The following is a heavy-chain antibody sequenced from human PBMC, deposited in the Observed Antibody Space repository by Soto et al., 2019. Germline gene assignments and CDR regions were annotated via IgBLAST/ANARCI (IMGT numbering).Heavy chain of an antibody. CDR2: INHSGSN. J-gene: IGHJ6*02. CDR1: GGSFSGYY. Sequence: SETLSLTCAVYGGSFSGYYWSWIRQPPGKGLEWIGVINHSGSNNYNPSLKSRVTISVDTSKNQSSTKLSSVTAADKAVYYCARGKYNWKYVRRSDYYYGMDVWGQGTTVT. CDR3: ARGKYNWKYVRRSDYYYGMDV. V-gene: IGHV4-34*01. D-gene: IGHD1-7*01.